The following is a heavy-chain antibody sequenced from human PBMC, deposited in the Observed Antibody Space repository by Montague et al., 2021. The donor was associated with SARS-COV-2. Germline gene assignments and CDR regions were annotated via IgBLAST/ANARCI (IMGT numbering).Heavy chain of an antibody. J-gene: IGHJ2*01. D-gene: IGHD5-18*01. Sequence: SETRSLTCTVSGGSISGYYWTWIRQPSGKGLEWIGYIYHSGNTKYNPSLKSRVSISVDTSKNQFSLRLSSVTAADTAVYYCAREYRIELWQTNWYFGLWGRGTLVTVSS. CDR2: IYHSGNT. V-gene: IGHV4-59*01. CDR3: AREYRIELWQTNWYFGL. CDR1: GGSISGYY.